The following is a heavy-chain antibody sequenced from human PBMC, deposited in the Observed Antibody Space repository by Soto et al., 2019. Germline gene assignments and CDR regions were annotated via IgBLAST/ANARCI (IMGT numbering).Heavy chain of an antibody. CDR1: GGSISSSSYY. J-gene: IGHJ4*02. CDR3: ARTRGSRQLVRGYYFDY. CDR2: IYYSGST. V-gene: IGHV4-39*01. Sequence: SETLSLTCTVSGGSISSSSYYWGWIRQPPGKGLEWIGSIYYSGSTYYNPSLKSRVTISVDTSKNQFSLKLSSVTAADTAVYYCARTRGSRQLVRGYYFDYWGQGTLVTVSS. D-gene: IGHD6-13*01.